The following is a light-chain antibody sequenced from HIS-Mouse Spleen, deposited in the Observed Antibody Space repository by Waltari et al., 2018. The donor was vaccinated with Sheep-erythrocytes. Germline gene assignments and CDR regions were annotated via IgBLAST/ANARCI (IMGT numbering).Light chain of an antibody. CDR3: QPSYSTPPLT. CDR2: AAS. Sequence: DIQMTQSPSSLSASVGDRVTITCRASQSISSYLNWYQQKPGKAPKPLIYAASSLQSGVPSRFSCSGSGTDITITNSSLQPEDFATYYCQPSYSTPPLTFGGGTKVEIK. V-gene: IGKV1-39*01. CDR1: QSISSY. J-gene: IGKJ4*01.